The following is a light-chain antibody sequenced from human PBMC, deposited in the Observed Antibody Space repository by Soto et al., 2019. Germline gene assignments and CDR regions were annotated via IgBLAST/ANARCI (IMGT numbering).Light chain of an antibody. CDR3: QQTYNTAYT. CDR2: TSG. CDR1: QIITTY. Sequence: IHMTQSPSSLSASVGDRVTITCRASQIITTYLNWYQQKPGEAPKLLISTSGTLQRGVPSRFTGSGSGTDFTLTITGLQRADFATYFCQQTYNTAYTFGEGTKLEIK. J-gene: IGKJ2*01. V-gene: IGKV1-39*01.